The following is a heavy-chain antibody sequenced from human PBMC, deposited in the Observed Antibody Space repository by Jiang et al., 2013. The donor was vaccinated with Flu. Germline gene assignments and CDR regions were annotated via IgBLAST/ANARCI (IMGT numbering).Heavy chain of an antibody. CDR3: ARAGKGAYYYYGMDV. V-gene: IGHV4-34*01. D-gene: IGHD6-19*01. J-gene: IGHJ6*02. CDR2: NHSGST. Sequence: NHSGSTNYNPSLQSRVTISVDTSKNQVSLKVRSVTAADTAVYYCARAGKGAYYYYGMDVWGQGTTVTVSS.